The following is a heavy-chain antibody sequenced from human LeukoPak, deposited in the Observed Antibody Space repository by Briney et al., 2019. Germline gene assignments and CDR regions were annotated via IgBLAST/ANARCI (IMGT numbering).Heavy chain of an antibody. CDR1: GGSVCISTYY. J-gene: IGHJ5*02. CDR3: ASLGTLRS. CDR2: ISYSGTN. D-gene: IGHD7-27*01. Sequence: PSETLSLTCTVSGGSVCISTYYWGWIRQPPGKGLEWIGSISYSGTNYNNPSLKSRVSISIDTSKNQFSVKLTSVSAADTAMYYCASLGTLRSWGQGTLVTVSS. V-gene: IGHV4-39*01.